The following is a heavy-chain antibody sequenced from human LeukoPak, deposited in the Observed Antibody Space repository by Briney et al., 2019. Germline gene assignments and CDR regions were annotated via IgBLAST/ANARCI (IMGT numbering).Heavy chain of an antibody. V-gene: IGHV3-23*01. Sequence: GGSLRLSCAASGFTFSSYAMSWVRQAPGKGLEWVSAISGSGGSTYYADSVKGRFTISRDNSKNTLYLQMNSLRAEDTAVYYYAKAVHSSGWYSHFDYWGQGTLVTVSS. D-gene: IGHD6-19*01. CDR3: AKAVHSSGWYSHFDY. CDR2: ISGSGGST. CDR1: GFTFSSYA. J-gene: IGHJ4*02.